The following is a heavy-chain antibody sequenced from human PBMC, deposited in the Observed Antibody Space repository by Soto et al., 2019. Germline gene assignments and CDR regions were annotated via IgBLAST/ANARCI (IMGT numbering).Heavy chain of an antibody. J-gene: IGHJ4*02. V-gene: IGHV4-30-2*01. CDR1: GSSLSSGGYS. D-gene: IGHD6-6*01. CDR2: IYHSGST. Sequence: SETLSLTCAVSGSSLSSGGYSSGWLRQPRGKGLEWIGYIYHSGSTYYNPSLKCRVAIPVDMSKNQFSLKLSSVTAVDTAVYYCAGGIAARPVGYCGQGTRVTV. CDR3: AGGIAARPVGY.